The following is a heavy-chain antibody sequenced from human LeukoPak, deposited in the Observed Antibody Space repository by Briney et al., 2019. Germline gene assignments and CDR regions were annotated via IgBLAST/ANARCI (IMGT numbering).Heavy chain of an antibody. J-gene: IGHJ4*02. V-gene: IGHV3-74*03. CDR2: VKSDGSTT. CDR3: VRGGPGHFDY. D-gene: IGHD5-12*01. CDR1: GVTFTSYW. Sequence: PGGSLRLSCVGSGVTFTSYWMHWVRQAPGKGLVWVSRVKSDGSTTTYADSVKGRFTISRDNAKNTLYLQMNSLRAEDTAVYYCVRGGPGHFDYWGQGTLVSVSS.